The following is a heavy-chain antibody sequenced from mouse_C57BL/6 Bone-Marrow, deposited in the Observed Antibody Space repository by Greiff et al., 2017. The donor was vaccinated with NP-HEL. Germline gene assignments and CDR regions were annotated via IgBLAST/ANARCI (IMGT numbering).Heavy chain of an antibody. CDR2: INPSNGGT. CDR1: GYTFTNYW. J-gene: IGHJ1*03. CDR3: ARDDGYGGHWYFDV. Sequence: QVQLQQPGTELVKPGASVKLSCKASGYTFTNYWMHWVKQRPGQGLEWIGNINPSNGGTNCNEKFKSKATLTVDKSSSTAYMQLSSLTSEDSAVYYCARDDGYGGHWYFDVWGTGTTVTVSS. V-gene: IGHV1-53*01. D-gene: IGHD2-3*01.